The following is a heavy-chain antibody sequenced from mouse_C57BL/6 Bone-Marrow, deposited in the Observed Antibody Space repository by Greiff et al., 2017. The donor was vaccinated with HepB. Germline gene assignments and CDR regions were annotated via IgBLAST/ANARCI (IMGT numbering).Heavy chain of an antibody. CDR1: GYTFTSYW. CDR3: AICPPLYYYGSSGFDY. Sequence: VQLQQPGAELVKPGASVKVSCKASGYTFTSYWMHWVKQRPGQGLEWIGRIHPSDSDTNYNQKFKGKATLTVDKSSSTAYMQLSSLTSEDSAVYYCAICPPLYYYGSSGFDYWGQGTTLTVSS. J-gene: IGHJ2*01. V-gene: IGHV1-74*01. D-gene: IGHD1-1*01. CDR2: IHPSDSDT.